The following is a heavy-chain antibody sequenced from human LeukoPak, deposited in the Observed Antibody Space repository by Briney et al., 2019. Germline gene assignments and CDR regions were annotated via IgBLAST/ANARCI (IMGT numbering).Heavy chain of an antibody. CDR1: GGSISSGSYY. Sequence: SETLSLTCTVSGGSISSGSYYWSWIRQPAGKGLEWIGRIYTSGSTNYNPSLKSRVTISVDTSKNQFSLKLSSVTAADTAVYYCARDRSYGFGESNFDYWGQGTLVTVSS. D-gene: IGHD3-10*01. CDR2: IYTSGST. CDR3: ARDRSYGFGESNFDY. J-gene: IGHJ4*02. V-gene: IGHV4-61*02.